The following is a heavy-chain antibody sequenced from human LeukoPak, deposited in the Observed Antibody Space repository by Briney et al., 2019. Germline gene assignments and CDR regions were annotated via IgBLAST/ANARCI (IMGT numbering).Heavy chain of an antibody. V-gene: IGHV3-33*01. CDR2: IWYDGSNK. Sequence: GRSLRLSCAASGFTFSSYGMHWVRRAPGKGLEWVAVIWYDGSNKYYADSVKGRFTISRDNSKNTLYLQMNSLRAEDTAVYYCARDRVGAYCGGDCYPDAFDIWGQGTMVTVSS. J-gene: IGHJ3*02. D-gene: IGHD2-21*02. CDR1: GFTFSSYG. CDR3: ARDRVGAYCGGDCYPDAFDI.